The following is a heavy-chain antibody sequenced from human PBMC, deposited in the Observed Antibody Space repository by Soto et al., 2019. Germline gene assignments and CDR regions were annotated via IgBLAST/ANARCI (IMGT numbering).Heavy chain of an antibody. J-gene: IGHJ4*02. D-gene: IGHD3-22*01. CDR1: GGTFSSYA. CDR3: ARAYTMIISQFDY. CDR2: IIPIFGTA. V-gene: IGHV1-69*13. Sequence: SVKVSCKASGGTFSSYAISWVRQAPGQGLEWMGGIIPIFGTANYAQKFQGRVTITADESTSTAYMELSSLRSEDTAVYYCARAYTMIISQFDYWGQGTLVTVSS.